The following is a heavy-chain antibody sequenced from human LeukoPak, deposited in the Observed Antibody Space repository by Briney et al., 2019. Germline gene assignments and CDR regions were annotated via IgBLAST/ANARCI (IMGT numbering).Heavy chain of an antibody. J-gene: IGHJ4*01. CDR1: RYTSTSYA. Sequence: ASVKGSSKASRYTSTSYAIDWVREAAGHGLEWMGCISPNTGRTGYAHKFQGRINMTRDTSINTAYMELTNLRSEDTAIYYCARLSQTPDYYTLDGYYYLGYWGHGTPVTASS. CDR3: ARLSQTPDYYTLDGYYYLGY. D-gene: IGHD3-10*01. V-gene: IGHV1-8*01. CDR2: ISPNTGRT.